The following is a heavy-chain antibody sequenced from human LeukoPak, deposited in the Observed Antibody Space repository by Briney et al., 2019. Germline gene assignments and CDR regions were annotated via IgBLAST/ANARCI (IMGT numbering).Heavy chain of an antibody. D-gene: IGHD2-2*01. V-gene: IGHV1-18*01. Sequence: GASVKCSCKASGYTFSSYGMNWGRQAPGQGLEWMGWISAYNGNTNYAQHLQGRVTITTDTSTSTAYMELRRLRSDDTAVYYCASGPSQPSNSCRNYYYCYGMDVWGQGTTVTVSS. CDR2: ISAYNGNT. CDR1: GYTFSSYG. CDR3: ASGPSQPSNSCRNYYYCYGMDV. J-gene: IGHJ6*02.